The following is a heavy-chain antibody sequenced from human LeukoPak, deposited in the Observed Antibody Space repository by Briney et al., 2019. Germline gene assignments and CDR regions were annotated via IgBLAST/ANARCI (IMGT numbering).Heavy chain of an antibody. Sequence: PSETLSLTCTVSGGSISSSSYYWGWIRQPPGKGLEWIGSIYYSGRTYYNPSLKSRVNISVDTSKNQFSLKLSSVTAADAAVYYCARRTYSSSWYGENWFDPWGQGTLVTVSS. D-gene: IGHD6-13*01. J-gene: IGHJ5*02. V-gene: IGHV4-39*07. CDR3: ARRTYSSSWYGENWFDP. CDR2: IYYSGRT. CDR1: GGSISSSSYY.